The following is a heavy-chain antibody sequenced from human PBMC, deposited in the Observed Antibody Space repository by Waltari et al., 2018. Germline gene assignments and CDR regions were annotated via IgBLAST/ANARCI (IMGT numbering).Heavy chain of an antibody. CDR1: GVTCRTHW. J-gene: IGHJ4*02. V-gene: IGHV3-7*01. CDR2: IKEDGSIK. D-gene: IGHD3-9*01. CDR3: AKYDLLTDHGSTHYYFDY. Sequence: EVQLVESGGGLVQPGGSLRLSCVASGVTCRTHWVSWVRQAPGKGLEWVANIKEDGSIKNYVDSVKGRFTISRDNAQKSLYLQLSSLRVEDTARYYCAKYDLLTDHGSTHYYFDYWGQGALVTVSS.